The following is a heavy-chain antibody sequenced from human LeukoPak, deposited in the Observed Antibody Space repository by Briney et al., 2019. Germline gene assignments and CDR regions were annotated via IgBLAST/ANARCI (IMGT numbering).Heavy chain of an antibody. V-gene: IGHV4-39*07. Sequence: PSETLSLTCTVSGGSISSGSYYWGWIRQPPGKGLEWIGSIYYSGSTYYNPSLKSRVTISVDTSKNQFSLKLSSVTAADTAVYYCASGYGDKLFDYWGQGTPVTVSS. CDR3: ASGYGDKLFDY. CDR2: IYYSGST. CDR1: GGSISSGSYY. D-gene: IGHD4-17*01. J-gene: IGHJ4*02.